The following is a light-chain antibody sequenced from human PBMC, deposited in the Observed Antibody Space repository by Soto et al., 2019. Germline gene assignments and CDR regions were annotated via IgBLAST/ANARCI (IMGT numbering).Light chain of an antibody. Sequence: DIQLTQSHYTLCASVGERVTLTCLASQSISSWLAWYQQKPGKAPKLLIYDASSLESGVPSRFSGSGSGTESTLTISSLQPEDSATYYCQQANSFPITFGQGTRLEIK. J-gene: IGKJ5*01. CDR3: QQANSFPIT. CDR1: QSISSW. CDR2: DAS. V-gene: IGKV1-5*01.